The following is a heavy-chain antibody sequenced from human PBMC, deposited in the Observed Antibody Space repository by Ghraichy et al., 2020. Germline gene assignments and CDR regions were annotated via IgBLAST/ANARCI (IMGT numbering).Heavy chain of an antibody. D-gene: IGHD3-22*01. Sequence: GESLNISCVASGFMFSSYAMSWVRQAPGKGLEWVSAISGSGGSTYYADSVKGRFTISRDNSKNTLYLQMNSLRAEDTAVYYCTKDLSLYCYVSSGSYYPFDSWGPGSLVTDPS. J-gene: IGHJ4*02. CDR1: GFMFSSYA. CDR3: TKDLSLYCYVSSGSYYPFDS. CDR2: ISGSGGST. V-gene: IGHV3-23*01.